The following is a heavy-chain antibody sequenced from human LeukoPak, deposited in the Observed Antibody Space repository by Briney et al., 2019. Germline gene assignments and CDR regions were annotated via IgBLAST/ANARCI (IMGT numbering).Heavy chain of an antibody. CDR1: GYTFTGYY. D-gene: IGHD3-22*01. V-gene: IGHV1-2*06. Sequence: ASVKVSCKASGYTFTGYYLHWVRQAPGQGLEWMGRINPNSGGTNYAQKFQGRVTMTRDTSISTAYMELSRLRSDDTAVYYCARGRDYYDSSGPCGYWGQGTLVTVSS. CDR3: ARGRDYYDSSGPCGY. J-gene: IGHJ4*02. CDR2: INPNSGGT.